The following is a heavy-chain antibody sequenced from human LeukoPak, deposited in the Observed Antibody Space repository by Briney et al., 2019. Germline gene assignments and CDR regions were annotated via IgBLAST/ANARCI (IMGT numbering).Heavy chain of an antibody. J-gene: IGHJ4*02. CDR3: ARGGGSESYDFDY. D-gene: IGHD3-3*01. CDR2: INHSGST. Sequence: PSETLSLTCAVYGGSFSGYYWSWIRQPPGKGLEWIGEINHSGSTNYNPSLKSRVTISVDTSKNQFSLKLSSVTAADTAVYYCARGGGSESYDFDYWGQGTLVPVSS. CDR1: GGSFSGYY. V-gene: IGHV4-34*01.